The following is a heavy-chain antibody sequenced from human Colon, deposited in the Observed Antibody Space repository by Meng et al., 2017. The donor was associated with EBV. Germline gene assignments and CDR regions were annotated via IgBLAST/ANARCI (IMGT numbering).Heavy chain of an antibody. CDR2: IDYSGST. V-gene: IGHV4-4*02. CDR3: ARGKQDAWELLAY. D-gene: IGHD1-26*01. Sequence: VQLQELGPGLVKPSGTLSRTCGVSFVSISRTFRGTWVRQPPGRGLEWIGDIDYSGSTNYNPSLNSRISISLDKSKNHFSLKVNSVTAADTAVYYCARGKQDAWELLAYWGQGALVTVSS. J-gene: IGHJ4*02. CDR1: FVSISRTFR.